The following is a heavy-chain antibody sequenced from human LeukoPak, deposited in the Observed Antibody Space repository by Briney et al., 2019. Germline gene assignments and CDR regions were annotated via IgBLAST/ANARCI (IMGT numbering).Heavy chain of an antibody. CDR1: GGSISSYY. Sequence: SETLSLTCTVSGGSISSYYWSWIRQPPGKGLEWIGFIYYSGSTNYNPSLKSRVTISVDTSKNKFSLKLSSVTAADTAVYYCARGGGYSYGSWVYFDYWGQGTLVTVSS. CDR3: ARGGGYSYGSWVYFDY. CDR2: IYYSGST. J-gene: IGHJ4*02. D-gene: IGHD5-18*01. V-gene: IGHV4-59*01.